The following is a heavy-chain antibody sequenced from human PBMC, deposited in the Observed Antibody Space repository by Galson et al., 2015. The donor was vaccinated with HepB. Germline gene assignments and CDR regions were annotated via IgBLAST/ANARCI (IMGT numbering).Heavy chain of an antibody. CDR1: GFTFSSYA. CDR3: AKDFALSFPSLPRFDY. CDR2: ISGSGGTK. Sequence: SLRLSCAVSGFTFSSYAMSWVRQAPGKGLEWVSAISGSGGTKYYADSVKGRFSISRDNSKNTLYLQMNSLRAEDTAVYYCAKDFALSFPSLPRFDYWGQGALLTVSS. D-gene: IGHD3-16*01. V-gene: IGHV3-23*01. J-gene: IGHJ4*02.